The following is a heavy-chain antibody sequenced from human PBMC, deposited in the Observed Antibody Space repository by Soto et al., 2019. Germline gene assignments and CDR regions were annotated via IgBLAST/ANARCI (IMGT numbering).Heavy chain of an antibody. V-gene: IGHV3-9*01. CDR1: GFTFDDYA. CDR3: AKDSSSSIRTYGMDV. D-gene: IGHD6-6*01. J-gene: IGHJ6*02. Sequence: EVQLVESGGGLVQPGRSLRLSCAASGFTFDDYAMHWVRQAPGKGLEWVSGISWNSGSIGYADSVKGRFTISRDNAKKSLYLQMYSLRAEDTALYYCAKDSSSSIRTYGMDVWGQGTTVTVSS. CDR2: ISWNSGSI.